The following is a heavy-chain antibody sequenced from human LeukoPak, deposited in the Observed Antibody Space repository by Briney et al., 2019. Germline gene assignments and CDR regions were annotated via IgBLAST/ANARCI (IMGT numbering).Heavy chain of an antibody. CDR1: GGSISSYY. CDR3: ARLMVYAGLGLDYFDY. Sequence: SETLSLTCTVSGGSISSYYWSWIRQPAGKGLEWIGRIYTSGSTNYNPSLKSRVTMSVDTSKNQFSLKLSSVTAADTAVYYCARLMVYAGLGLDYFDYWGQGTLVTVSS. CDR2: IYTSGST. J-gene: IGHJ4*02. D-gene: IGHD2-8*01. V-gene: IGHV4-4*07.